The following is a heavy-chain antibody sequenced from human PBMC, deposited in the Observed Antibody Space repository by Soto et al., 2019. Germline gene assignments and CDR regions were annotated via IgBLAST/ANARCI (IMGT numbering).Heavy chain of an antibody. CDR2: ISSSGSTI. V-gene: IGHV3-48*03. CDR3: ARDHKGGYYYYGMDV. Sequence: GSLRLSCAASGLTFSSYEMNWVRQAPGKGLEWVSYISSSGSTIYYADSVKGRFTISRDNAKNSLYLQMNSLRAEDTAVYYCARDHKGGYYYYGMDVWGQGTTVTVSS. CDR1: GLTFSSYE. J-gene: IGHJ6*02.